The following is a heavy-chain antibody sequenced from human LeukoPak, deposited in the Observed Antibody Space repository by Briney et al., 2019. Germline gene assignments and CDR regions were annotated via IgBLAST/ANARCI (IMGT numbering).Heavy chain of an antibody. D-gene: IGHD1-26*01. Sequence: SETLSLTCTVSGGSISSGSYYWSWIRQPAGKGLEWIGRIYTSGSTNYNPSLKSRVTISVDTSKNQFSLKLSSVTAADTAVCYCAREGSYSPIDYWGQGTLVTVSS. CDR2: IYTSGST. CDR1: GGSISSGSYY. J-gene: IGHJ4*02. V-gene: IGHV4-61*02. CDR3: AREGSYSPIDY.